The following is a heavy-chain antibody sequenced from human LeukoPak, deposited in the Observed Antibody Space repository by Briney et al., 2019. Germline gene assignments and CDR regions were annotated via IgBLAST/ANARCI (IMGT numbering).Heavy chain of an antibody. Sequence: NPSETLSLTCTVSGGSFSSYYWSWIRQPSGKGLEWIGYIYYSGSTNYNPSLESRVSISVDTSKNRFSLKLTSVTATDTAVYFCAKQFCGGDCYALDPWGPGTLVTVSS. D-gene: IGHD2-21*02. CDR2: IYYSGST. J-gene: IGHJ5*02. V-gene: IGHV4-59*03. CDR3: AKQFCGGDCYALDP. CDR1: GGSFSSYY.